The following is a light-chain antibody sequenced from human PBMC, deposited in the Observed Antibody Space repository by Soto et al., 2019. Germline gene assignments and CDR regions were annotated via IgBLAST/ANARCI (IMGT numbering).Light chain of an antibody. Sequence: DIVMTQSPLSLPVTPGEPASISCRSSQSLLHSNGYNYLDWYLQKPGQSPQLLIYLGSNRASGVPDRFSCIGSGTDFTLKISRVEAEDIGVYSCMQGLQTPLTLGGGTKGDIK. CDR3: MQGLQTPLT. CDR1: QSLLHSNGYNY. V-gene: IGKV2-28*01. CDR2: LGS. J-gene: IGKJ4*01.